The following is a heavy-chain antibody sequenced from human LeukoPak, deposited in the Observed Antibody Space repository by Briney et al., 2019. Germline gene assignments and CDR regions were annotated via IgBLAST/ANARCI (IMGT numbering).Heavy chain of an antibody. D-gene: IGHD3-9*01. CDR3: ARARYVNSFYAFDI. V-gene: IGHV4-59*01. CDR2: LSKSGNT. J-gene: IGHJ3*02. CDR1: GGSISSYY. Sequence: SETLSLTCTVSGGSISSYYWSWIRLPPGKGLEWIGYLSKSGNTNYSPSLKSRVTIFGDTSKNQFFLKLSSVTAADTAVYYCARARYVNSFYAFDIWGQGALVTVSS.